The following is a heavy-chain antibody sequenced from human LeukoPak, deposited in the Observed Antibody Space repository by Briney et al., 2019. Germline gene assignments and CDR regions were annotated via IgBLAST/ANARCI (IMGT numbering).Heavy chain of an antibody. V-gene: IGHV4-31*03. CDR3: AREGYSSGFYYFDY. D-gene: IGHD6-19*01. Sequence: PSETLTLTCTVSGGSISSGGYYWSWIRQHPGKGLEWIGYIYYSGSTYYNPSLKSRVTISVDTSKNQFSLNLSSVTAADTAVYYCAREGYSSGFYYFDYWGQGTLITVSS. CDR1: GGSISSGGYY. CDR2: IYYSGST. J-gene: IGHJ4*02.